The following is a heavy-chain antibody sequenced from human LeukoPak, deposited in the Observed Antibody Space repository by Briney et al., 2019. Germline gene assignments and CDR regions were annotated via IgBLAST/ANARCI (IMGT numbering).Heavy chain of an antibody. D-gene: IGHD6-13*01. CDR2: INHSGST. J-gene: IGHJ5*02. V-gene: IGHV4-34*01. Sequence: SETLSLTCAVYGGSFSGYYWSWIRQPPGKGLEWIGEINHSGSTNYNPSLKSRVTISVDTSKNQFSLKLSSVTAADTAVYYCARDEFSSYARSFGFDPWGQGTLVTVSS. CDR3: ARDEFSSYARSFGFDP. CDR1: GGSFSGYY.